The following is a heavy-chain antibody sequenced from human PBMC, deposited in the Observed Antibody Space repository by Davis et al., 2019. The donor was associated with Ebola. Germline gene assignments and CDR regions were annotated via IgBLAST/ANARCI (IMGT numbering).Heavy chain of an antibody. V-gene: IGHV3-23*01. D-gene: IGHD5-12*01. CDR2: ISGTGSGT. J-gene: IGHJ4*02. CDR3: AITPFGQFTGPINY. Sequence: PGGSLRLSCAASGFTFSSHAMSWVRQAPGKGLEWVSGISGTGSGTYYADFVKGRFTISRDNSKNKVYLQMTRLRAEDTAKYYCAITPFGQFTGPINYWGQGTLVAVSS. CDR1: GFTFSSHA.